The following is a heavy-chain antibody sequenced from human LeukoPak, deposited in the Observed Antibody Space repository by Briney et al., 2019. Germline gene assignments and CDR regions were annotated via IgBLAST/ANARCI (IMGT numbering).Heavy chain of an antibody. D-gene: IGHD6-13*01. V-gene: IGHV4-4*02. CDR1: GGSISSSNW. CDR2: IYHSGST. Sequence: KPSETLSLTCAVSGGSISSSNWWSWVRQPPGKGLEWIGEIYHSGSTNYNPSLKSRVTISVDKSKNQFSLKLSSVTAADTAVYYCARALAAAGGYNWFDSWGQGTLVTVSS. CDR3: ARALAAAGGYNWFDS. J-gene: IGHJ5*01.